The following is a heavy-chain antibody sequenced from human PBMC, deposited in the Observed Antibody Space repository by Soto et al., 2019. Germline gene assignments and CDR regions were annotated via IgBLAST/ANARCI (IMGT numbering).Heavy chain of an antibody. V-gene: IGHV1-18*01. CDR3: ARAWFGIDY. D-gene: IGHD3-16*01. J-gene: IGHJ4*02. CDR2: INPYNGNT. CDR1: GYTFTSYG. Sequence: QVQLVQSGAEVKKPGASVKVSCKASGYTFTSYGISWVRQAPGQGLERMGWINPYNGNTNYAQKLQGRVTMTTDTSTNIAYMELRSLSSDDTAVDYCARAWFGIDYWGQGTLVTVSS.